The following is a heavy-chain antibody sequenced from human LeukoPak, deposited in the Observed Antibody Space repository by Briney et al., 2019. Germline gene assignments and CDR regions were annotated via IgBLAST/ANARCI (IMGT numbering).Heavy chain of an antibody. V-gene: IGHV3-33*08. CDR3: ARAQYAGLYNYYGMDV. D-gene: IGHD2-2*01. CDR1: GFTFSSYG. Sequence: GGSLRLSCAASGFTFSSYGMHWVRQAPGKGLEWAAVISYDGSNTYYADSVKGRFTISRDNSKNTLYLQMNSLGVEDRAVYYCARAQYAGLYNYYGMDVRGQGTTVTVSS. J-gene: IGHJ6*02. CDR2: ISYDGSNT.